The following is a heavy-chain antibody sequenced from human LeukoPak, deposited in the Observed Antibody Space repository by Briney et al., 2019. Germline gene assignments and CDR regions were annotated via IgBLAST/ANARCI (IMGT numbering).Heavy chain of an antibody. D-gene: IGHD5-18*01. CDR1: GYTFTGYY. J-gene: IGHJ4*02. CDR3: ARDLDTAMVLFDY. V-gene: IGHV1-2*04. CDR2: INPNSGGT. Sequence: ASVKVSCKASGYTFTGYYMHWVRQAPGQGLEWMGWINPNSGGTNYAQKFQGWVTMTRDTSISTAYMELSRLRSDDTAVYYCARDLDTAMVLFDYWGQGTLVTVSS.